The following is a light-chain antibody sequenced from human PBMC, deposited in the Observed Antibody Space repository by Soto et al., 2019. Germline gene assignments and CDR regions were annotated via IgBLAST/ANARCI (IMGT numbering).Light chain of an antibody. CDR2: AAS. CDR1: QGISSY. J-gene: IGKJ2*01. Sequence: AIRMTQSPSSLSASTGDRVTITCRASQGISSYLAWYQQKPGKAPKLLIYAASTLQSGVLSRFSGSGSGTDFTLTISCLQSEDFATYYCQQYYSYPYTFGQGTKLEIK. V-gene: IGKV1-8*01. CDR3: QQYYSYPYT.